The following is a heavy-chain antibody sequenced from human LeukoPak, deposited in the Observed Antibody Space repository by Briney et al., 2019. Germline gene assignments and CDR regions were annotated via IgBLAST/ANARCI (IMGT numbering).Heavy chain of an antibody. Sequence: MTSETLSLTCTVSGGSISSYYWGWIRQPPGKGLEWIGYIYTSGSANYNPSLKSRVTISADTSKNQFSLKLSSVTAADTAVYYCARRTYYYYMDVWGKGTTVIVSS. CDR3: ARRTYYYYMDV. CDR1: GGSISSYY. J-gene: IGHJ6*03. CDR2: IYTSGSA. V-gene: IGHV4-4*09.